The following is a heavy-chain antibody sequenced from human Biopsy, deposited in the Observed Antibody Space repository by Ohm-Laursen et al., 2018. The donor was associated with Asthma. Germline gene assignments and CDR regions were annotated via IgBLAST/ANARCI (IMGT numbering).Heavy chain of an antibody. D-gene: IGHD2-2*01. V-gene: IGHV1-69*13. CDR3: ARKAGSCISRTCYSLDF. Sequence: ASVKVSCKPLGGTFNTYVIGWVRQAPGQGLEWMGGTNSVFGTTAYPQKFQDRVTITADDSTSTVYMELSSLRSEDTAVYYCARKAGSCISRTCYSLDFWGQGTLVTVSS. J-gene: IGHJ4*02. CDR1: GGTFNTYV. CDR2: TNSVFGTT.